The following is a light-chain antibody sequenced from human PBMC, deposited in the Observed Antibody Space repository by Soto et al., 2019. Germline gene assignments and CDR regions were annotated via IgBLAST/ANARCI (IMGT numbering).Light chain of an antibody. CDR2: GAS. V-gene: IGKV3-20*01. CDR3: QQYGNSPWT. CDR1: QSVSDK. Sequence: EIVMTQSPATLSVSPGERATLSCRASQSVSDKLAWYQQKPGQAPRLLIYGASSRATGIPDRFSGSGSGTDFTLTISRLEPEDFTVYYCQQYGNSPWTFGQGTKVDIK. J-gene: IGKJ1*01.